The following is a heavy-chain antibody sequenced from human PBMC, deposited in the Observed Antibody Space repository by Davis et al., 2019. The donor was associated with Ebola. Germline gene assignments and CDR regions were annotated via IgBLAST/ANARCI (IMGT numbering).Heavy chain of an antibody. J-gene: IGHJ6*03. D-gene: IGHD5-18*01. CDR2: IWYDGSNK. Sequence: GESLKISCAASGFTFSSYGMHWVRQAPGKGLEWVAVIWYDGSNKYYADSVKGRFTISRDNAKNSLYLQMNSLRDEDTAVYYCARSPWIQLWTKANYYYYYMDVWGKGTTVTVSS. V-gene: IGHV3-33*01. CDR3: ARSPWIQLWTKANYYYYYMDV. CDR1: GFTFSSYG.